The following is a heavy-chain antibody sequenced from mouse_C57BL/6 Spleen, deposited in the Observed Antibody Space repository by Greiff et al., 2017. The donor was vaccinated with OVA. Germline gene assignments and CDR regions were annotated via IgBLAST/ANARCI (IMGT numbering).Heavy chain of an antibody. V-gene: IGHV5-17*01. Sequence: EVQVVESGGGLVKPGGSLKLSCAASGFTFSDYGMHWVRQAPEKGLEWVAYISSGSSTIYYADTVKGRFTISRDNAKNTLFLQMTSLRSEDTAMYYCARGITEAYWGQGTLVTVSA. J-gene: IGHJ3*01. CDR3: ARGITEAY. CDR2: ISSGSSTI. D-gene: IGHD2-4*01. CDR1: GFTFSDYG.